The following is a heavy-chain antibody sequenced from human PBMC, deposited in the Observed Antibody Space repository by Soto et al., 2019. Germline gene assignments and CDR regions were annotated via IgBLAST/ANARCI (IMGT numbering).Heavy chain of an antibody. V-gene: IGHV3-33*01. J-gene: IGHJ6*02. D-gene: IGHD3-10*01. Sequence: GGSLRLSCAASGLTFSSYGTHWVRQAPGKGLEWVAVIWYDGSNTYYADSVKGRFTISRDNSKNPLSLPLNSLRPEDPAVHYWARDRVMIRGAHDYYYVMDVWGQGTTVTVSS. CDR3: ARDRVMIRGAHDYYYVMDV. CDR2: IWYDGSNT. CDR1: GLTFSSYG.